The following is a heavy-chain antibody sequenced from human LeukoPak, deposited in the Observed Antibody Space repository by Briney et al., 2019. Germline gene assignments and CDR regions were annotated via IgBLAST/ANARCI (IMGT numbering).Heavy chain of an antibody. J-gene: IGHJ6*02. Sequence: SETLSLTCSVSGGSISRYYWSWIRQPPGKGLEWIGYIYYTGSTNYNPSLKSRVTISVDTSRDHFSLKLSSVTAADTAVYYCARHSLYYYYYGMDVWGQGTTVTVSS. CDR2: IYYTGST. V-gene: IGHV4-59*08. CDR3: ARHSLYYYYYGMDV. CDR1: GGSISRYY.